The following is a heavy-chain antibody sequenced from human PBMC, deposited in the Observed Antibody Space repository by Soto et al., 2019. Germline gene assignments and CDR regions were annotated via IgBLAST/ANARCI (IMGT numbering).Heavy chain of an antibody. V-gene: IGHV1-18*01. D-gene: IGHD3-16*01. CDR3: VMVDNYVTPTPQDV. CDR1: GYIFVNYG. CDR2: ISPYTGNT. Sequence: QVQLVQSGDEVKKPGASVKVSCKASGYIFVNYGIAWVRQAPGQGLEWMGWISPYTGNTHSATKVQGRLTMTTDTYTSTAYMDLGSLTSADTAVCYCVMVDNYVTPTPQDVWGLGTTVTVSS. J-gene: IGHJ6*01.